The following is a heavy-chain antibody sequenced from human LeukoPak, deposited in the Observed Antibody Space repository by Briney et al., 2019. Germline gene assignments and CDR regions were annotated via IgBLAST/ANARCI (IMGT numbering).Heavy chain of an antibody. D-gene: IGHD5-18*01. V-gene: IGHV4-34*01. Sequence: PSETLSLTCTVSGGSISSYYWSWIRQPPGKGLEWIGEINHSGSTNYNPSLKSRVTISVDTSKNQFSLKLSSVTAADTAVYYCARGGRYSYGYFDYWGQGTLVTVSS. CDR3: ARGGRYSYGYFDY. J-gene: IGHJ4*02. CDR2: INHSGST. CDR1: GGSISSYY.